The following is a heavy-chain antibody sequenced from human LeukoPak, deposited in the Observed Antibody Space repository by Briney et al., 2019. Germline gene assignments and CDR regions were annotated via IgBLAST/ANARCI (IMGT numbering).Heavy chain of an antibody. CDR2: IYTSGST. J-gene: IGHJ4*02. D-gene: IGHD1-1*01. V-gene: IGHV4-61*02. Sequence: SETLSLTCTVSGGSISSDSYYWSWIQQPAGKGLEWIGRIYTSGSTNYNPSLKSRVTISVDTSKNQFSLKLSSVTAADTAVYYCARDQDDYYFDYWGQGTLVTVSS. CDR1: GGSISSDSYY. CDR3: ARDQDDYYFDY.